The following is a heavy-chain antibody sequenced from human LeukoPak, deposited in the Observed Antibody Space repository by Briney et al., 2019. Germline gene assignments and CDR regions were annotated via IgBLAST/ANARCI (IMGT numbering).Heavy chain of an antibody. V-gene: IGHV3-48*03. CDR1: GFTFSSYE. CDR2: ISSSGSTR. CDR3: ARDLYPGY. Sequence: PGGSLRLSCAASGFTFSSYEMNWVRQAPGKGLEWVSYISSSGSTRYYADSVKGRFTISRDNAKNSLYLQMNSLRAEDTAVYYCARDLYPGYWGQGTLVTVSS. J-gene: IGHJ4*02. D-gene: IGHD3-16*01.